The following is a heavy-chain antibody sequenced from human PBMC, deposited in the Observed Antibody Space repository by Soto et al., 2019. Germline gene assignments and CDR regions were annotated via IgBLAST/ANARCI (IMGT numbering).Heavy chain of an antibody. V-gene: IGHV1-46*01. CDR1: GYTFTSYY. CDR2: INPSGGST. CDR3: ARDQLYYYDSSGYAWFDP. Sequence: ASVNVSCKASGYTFTSYYMHWVRQAPGQGLEWMGIINPSGGSTSYAQKFQGRVTMTRDTSTSTVYMELSSLRSEDTAVYYCARDQLYYYDSSGYAWFDPWGQGTLVTVSS. J-gene: IGHJ5*02. D-gene: IGHD3-22*01.